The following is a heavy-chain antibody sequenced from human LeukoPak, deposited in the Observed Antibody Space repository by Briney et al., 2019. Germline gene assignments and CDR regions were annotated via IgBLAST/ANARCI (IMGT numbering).Heavy chain of an antibody. Sequence: GGSLRLSCAASGFTFSTCAMSWVRQAPGKGLEWVSTISGGGRSTDYADSVKGQFTISRDNSKNTLYLQMNSLRAEGTAVYYCARERYFDYWGQGTLVTVSS. V-gene: IGHV3-23*01. J-gene: IGHJ4*02. CDR3: ARERYFDY. CDR1: GFTFSTCA. CDR2: ISGGGRST.